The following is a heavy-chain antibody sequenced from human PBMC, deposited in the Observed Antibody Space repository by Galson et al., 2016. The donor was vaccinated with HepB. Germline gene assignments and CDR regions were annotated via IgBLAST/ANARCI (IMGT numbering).Heavy chain of an antibody. V-gene: IGHV3-33*01. CDR1: GFTFSRFG. D-gene: IGHD5-12*01. CDR3: ARVGKIVATGAFDI. Sequence: SLRLSCAASGFTFSRFGMHWVRQAPGKGLEWVAVIWYDGTNKYYADSVKGRFTISRDNSKNTLYLQMNSLRAGDTAVYYCARVGKIVATGAFDIWGQGTMVTVSS. J-gene: IGHJ3*02. CDR2: IWYDGTNK.